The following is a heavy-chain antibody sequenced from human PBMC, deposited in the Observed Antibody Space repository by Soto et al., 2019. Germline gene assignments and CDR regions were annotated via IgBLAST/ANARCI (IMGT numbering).Heavy chain of an antibody. V-gene: IGHV1-69*01. Sequence: QVQLVQSGAEVKKPGSSVKVSCKASGGTFSSYAISWVRQAPGQGLEWMGGIIPIFGTANYAQKFQGRVTITADEATSTAYRELSSLRSEDTAVYYCARSGSSSGWAYYYGMDVWGQGTTVTVSS. CDR2: IIPIFGTA. D-gene: IGHD6-19*01. J-gene: IGHJ6*02. CDR1: GGTFSSYA. CDR3: ARSGSSSGWAYYYGMDV.